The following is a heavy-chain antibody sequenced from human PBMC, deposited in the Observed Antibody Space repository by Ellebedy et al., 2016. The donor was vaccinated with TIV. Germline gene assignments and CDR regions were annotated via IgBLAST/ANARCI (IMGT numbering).Heavy chain of an antibody. J-gene: IGHJ5*02. CDR1: GGSFSDYH. CDR2: INYRGST. Sequence: SETLSLXXAVFGGSFSDYHWSWIRQPPGKGLEWIGEINYRGSTNYNPSLKSRVTISVDTSKNQFFLRLSSVTAADTALYYCARVFVVRGITNWFAPWGQGTPVTVSS. CDR3: ARVFVVRGITNWFAP. D-gene: IGHD3-10*01. V-gene: IGHV4-34*01.